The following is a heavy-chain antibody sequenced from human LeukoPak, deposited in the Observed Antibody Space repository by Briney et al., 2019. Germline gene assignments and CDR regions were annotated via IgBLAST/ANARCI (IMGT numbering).Heavy chain of an antibody. J-gene: IGHJ5*02. D-gene: IGHD2-2*01. CDR2: IYHSGGT. V-gene: IGHV4-30-2*01. CDR1: GGSISSGGYS. CDR3: ARVRYCSSTSCYGAWFDP. Sequence: SQTLSLTCAVSGGSISSGGYSWSWIRQPPGKGLEWIGYIYHSGGTYYNPSLKSRVTISVDRSKSQFSLKLSSVTAADTAVYYCARVRYCSSTSCYGAWFDPWGQGTLVTVSS.